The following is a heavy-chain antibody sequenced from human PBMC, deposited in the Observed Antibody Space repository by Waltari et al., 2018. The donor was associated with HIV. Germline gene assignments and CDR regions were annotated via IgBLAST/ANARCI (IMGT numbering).Heavy chain of an antibody. CDR3: ARDRSEGGGYYYYGLDV. CDR1: GFTFSSSG. CDR2: IWYDGTNK. D-gene: IGHD2-15*01. Sequence: QVQLVESGGGVVQPGRSLRLSCAASGFTFSSSGMHWVRQAPGKGLEWLAVIWYDGTNKYYANSVKGRFTISRDNSKNTLYLQMNSLRAEDTAVYYCARDRSEGGGYYYYGLDVWGQGTTVTVSS. J-gene: IGHJ6*02. V-gene: IGHV3-33*01.